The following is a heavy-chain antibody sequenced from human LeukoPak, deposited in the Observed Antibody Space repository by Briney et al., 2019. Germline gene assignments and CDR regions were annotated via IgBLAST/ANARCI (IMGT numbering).Heavy chain of an antibody. CDR2: ISAYNGNT. Sequence: ASVKVSCKASGYTFTSYGISWVRQAPGQGLEWMGWISAYNGNTNYAQELQGRVTMTTDTSTSTAYMELRSLRSDDTAVYYCAAWDYSSSRWNYYYYYGMDVWGQGTTVTVSS. CDR1: GYTFTSYG. V-gene: IGHV1-18*01. D-gene: IGHD6-13*01. CDR3: AAWDYSSSRWNYYYYYGMDV. J-gene: IGHJ6*02.